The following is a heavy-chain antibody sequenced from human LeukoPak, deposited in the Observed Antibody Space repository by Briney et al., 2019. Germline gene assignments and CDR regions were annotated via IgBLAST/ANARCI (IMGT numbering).Heavy chain of an antibody. V-gene: IGHV3-7*01. J-gene: IGHJ4*02. CDR2: IKQDGSEK. CDR3: ARDLSRYGCLDY. CDR1: GFTFRSYW. Sequence: GGSLRLSCAASGFTFRSYWMTWVRQAPGKGLEWVAHIKQDGSEKYYVDSVKGRFTISRDNAKNSLYLQMNSLRAEDTAVYYCARDLSRYGCLDYWGQGTLVTVSS. D-gene: IGHD5-18*01.